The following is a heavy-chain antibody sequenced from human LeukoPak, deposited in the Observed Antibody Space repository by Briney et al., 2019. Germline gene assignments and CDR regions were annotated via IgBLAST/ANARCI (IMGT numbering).Heavy chain of an antibody. V-gene: IGHV1-2*02. J-gene: IGHJ4*02. Sequence: ASVKVSCKASGYTFTGYYMHWVRQAPGQGLEWMGWINPNSGGTNYAQTFQGRVTMTRDTSISTAYMELSRLRSDDTAVYYCARVKRTTVTTGFDYWGQGTLVTVSS. CDR1: GYTFTGYY. CDR2: INPNSGGT. CDR3: ARVKRTTVTTGFDY. D-gene: IGHD4-17*01.